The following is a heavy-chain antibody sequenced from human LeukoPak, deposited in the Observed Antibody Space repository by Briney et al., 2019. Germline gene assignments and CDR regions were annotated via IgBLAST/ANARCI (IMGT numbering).Heavy chain of an antibody. V-gene: IGHV1-18*01. J-gene: IGHJ6*03. D-gene: IGHD4-17*01. CDR1: GYTFTSYG. CDR2: ISAYNGNT. CDR3: ARAPSSYGDHSGYYYYYMDV. Sequence: ASVKVSCKASGYTFTSYGISWVRQAPGQGLEWMGWISAYNGNTNYAQKLQGRVTMTTDTSTSTAYMELRSLRSDDTAVYYCARAPSSYGDHSGYYYYYMDVWGKGTTVTISS.